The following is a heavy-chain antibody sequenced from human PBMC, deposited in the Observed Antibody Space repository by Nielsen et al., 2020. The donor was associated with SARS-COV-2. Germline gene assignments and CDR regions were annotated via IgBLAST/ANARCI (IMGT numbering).Heavy chain of an antibody. J-gene: IGHJ6*02. Sequence: SETLSLTCTVSGCSISSYYWSWIRQPPGKGLEWIGYIYYSGSTNYNPSLKSRVTISVDTSKNQFSLKLSSVTAADTAVYYCARQGAMAAAYYYYGMDVWGQGTTVTVSS. CDR1: GCSISSYY. CDR3: ARQGAMAAAYYYYGMDV. CDR2: IYYSGST. D-gene: IGHD6-13*01. V-gene: IGHV4-59*08.